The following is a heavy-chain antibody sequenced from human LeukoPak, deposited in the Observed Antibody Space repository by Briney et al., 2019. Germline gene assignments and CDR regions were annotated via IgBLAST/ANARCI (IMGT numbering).Heavy chain of an antibody. CDR1: GFTFSSYT. V-gene: IGHV3-30-3*01. CDR3: ARGYSGSFDY. Sequence: AGRSLGLSCAASGFTFSSYTMHWVRQAPGKGLEWVAVISFDGTNKYYADSVKGPFTISRDNSKNTLYLQMDSLRAEDTAVYYCARGYSGSFDYWGQGTLVTVSS. CDR2: ISFDGTNK. J-gene: IGHJ4*02. D-gene: IGHD1-26*01.